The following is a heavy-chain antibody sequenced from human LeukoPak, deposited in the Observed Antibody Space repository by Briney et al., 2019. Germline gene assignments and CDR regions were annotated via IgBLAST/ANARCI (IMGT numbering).Heavy chain of an antibody. CDR2: ISGSGDST. V-gene: IGHV3-23*01. CDR1: GFTFSSYA. J-gene: IGHJ5*02. CDR3: GTAIWSNSFDNSAS. Sequence: GGSLRLSCAGSGFTFSSYAMNWVRQAPGKGLEWVSGISGSGDSTYYGGSVKGRFTISRDNSKNTLYLQMSSLRAENTPVYYCGTAIWSNSFDNSASWGQGTLVTVSS. D-gene: IGHD3-22*01.